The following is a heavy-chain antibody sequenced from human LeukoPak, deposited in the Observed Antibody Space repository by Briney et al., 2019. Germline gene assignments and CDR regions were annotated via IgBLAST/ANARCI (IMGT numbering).Heavy chain of an antibody. V-gene: IGHV4-59*01. CDR1: GGSISGYY. CDR2: IYNSGST. J-gene: IGHJ6*02. Sequence: SETLSLTCTVSGGSISGYYWSWIRQPPGKRLELIGYIYNSGSTTYNPSLKSRVTISVDTTKNQFSLKLSSVTAADTAVYFCARSGPYNNYYGMDVWGQGTTVTVSS. CDR3: ARSGPYNNYYGMDV. D-gene: IGHD3-10*01.